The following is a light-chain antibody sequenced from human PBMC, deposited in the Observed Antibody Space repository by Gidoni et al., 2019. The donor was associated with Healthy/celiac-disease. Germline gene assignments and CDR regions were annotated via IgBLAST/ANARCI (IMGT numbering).Light chain of an antibody. CDR2: KVS. CDR3: MQSSRWPHT. V-gene: IGKV2-30*02. Sequence: DDVMTQSPLSLPVTLGQPASISCRSSQSLVHRDGNTYLNWFQQRPGQSPRRLIYKVSNRDSGVPDRFSGSGSATDFTLKISRVEAEDVGVYYCMQSSRWPHTFGQXTRLEIK. J-gene: IGKJ2*01. CDR1: QSLVHRDGNTY.